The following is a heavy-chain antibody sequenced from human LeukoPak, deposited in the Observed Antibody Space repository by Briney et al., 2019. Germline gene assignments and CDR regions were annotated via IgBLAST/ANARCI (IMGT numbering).Heavy chain of an antibody. Sequence: ASVKVSCKASGYIFTRYGISWVRQAPGQGLEWLGWISTYNADTKYAQKIQGRVIMTTDTSTRTAYMKLRSLGSDDTAVYYCARGGDYDFWSGYTDMDVWGKGTTVTVSS. D-gene: IGHD3-3*01. CDR2: ISTYNADT. CDR3: ARGGDYDFWSGYTDMDV. CDR1: GYIFTRYG. J-gene: IGHJ6*03. V-gene: IGHV1-18*01.